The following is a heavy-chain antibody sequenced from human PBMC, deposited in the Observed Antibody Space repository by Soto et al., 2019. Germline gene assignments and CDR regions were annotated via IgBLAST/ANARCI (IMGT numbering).Heavy chain of an antibody. CDR1: GFTFSNAW. CDR3: TKVMTGPYYYYYYGMDV. D-gene: IGHD3-9*01. J-gene: IGHJ6*02. Sequence: EVQLVESGGGLVKPGGSLRLSCAASGFTFSNAWMNWVRQAPGKGLERVGRIKSKTDGGTTDYAAPVKGRCTISRDDSKNTLYLQMHSLKNENPAEYYCTKVMTGPYYYYYYGMDVWGQGTTVTVSS. CDR2: IKSKTDGGTT. V-gene: IGHV3-15*07.